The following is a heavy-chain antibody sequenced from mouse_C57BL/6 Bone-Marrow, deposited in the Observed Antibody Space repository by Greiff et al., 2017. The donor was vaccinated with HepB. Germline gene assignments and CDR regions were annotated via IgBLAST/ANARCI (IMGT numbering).Heavy chain of an antibody. J-gene: IGHJ2*01. V-gene: IGHV5-17*01. CDR1: GFTFSDYG. Sequence: DVKLVESGGGLVKPGGSLKLSCAASGFTFSDYGMHWVRQAPEKGLEWVAYISSGSSTIYYADTVKGRFTISRDNAKNTLFLQMTSLRSEDTAMYYCARPGYDHYFDYWGQGTTHTVSS. CDR3: ARPGYDHYFDY. CDR2: ISSGSSTI. D-gene: IGHD2-3*01.